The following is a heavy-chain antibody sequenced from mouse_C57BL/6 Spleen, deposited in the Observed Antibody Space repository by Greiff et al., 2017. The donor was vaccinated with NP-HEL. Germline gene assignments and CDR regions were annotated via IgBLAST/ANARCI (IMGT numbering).Heavy chain of an antibody. CDR1: GYTFTSYG. CDR2: IYPRSGNT. Sequence: QVQLKQSGAELARPGASVKLSCKASGYTFTSYGISWVKQRTGQGLEWIGEIYPRSGNTYYNEKFKGKATLTADKSSSTAYMELRSLTSEDSAVYFCARWVYGNYYAMDYWGQGTSVTVSS. V-gene: IGHV1-81*01. D-gene: IGHD2-1*01. CDR3: ARWVYGNYYAMDY. J-gene: IGHJ4*01.